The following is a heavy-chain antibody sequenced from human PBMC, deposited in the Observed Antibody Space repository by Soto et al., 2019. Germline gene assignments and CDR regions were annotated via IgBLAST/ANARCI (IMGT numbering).Heavy chain of an antibody. Sequence: SGPTLVNPTQTLTLTCTFSGFSLSTSGMRVSWIRQPPGKALEWLARIDWDDDKYYRTSMRTRLTISKDTSKHQVVLTMTNMDPVDTATYYCAKTGTDGSWFDPWGQGTLVTVSS. V-gene: IGHV2-70*04. D-gene: IGHD1-1*01. CDR3: AKTGTDGSWFDP. CDR2: IDWDDDK. CDR1: GFSLSTSGMR. J-gene: IGHJ5*02.